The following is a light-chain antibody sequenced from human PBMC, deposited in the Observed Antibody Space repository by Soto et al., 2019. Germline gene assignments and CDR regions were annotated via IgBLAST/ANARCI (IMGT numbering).Light chain of an antibody. CDR2: EVS. Sequence: QSALTQPASVSGSPGQSITISCTGTSSDVGGYNYVSWYQQHPGKAPKLMIYEVSNRPSGASNRFSGSKSGNTASLTISGLQAEDEADYYCSSYTSSSPVVFGGGTQLTVL. CDR3: SSYTSSSPVV. V-gene: IGLV2-14*01. J-gene: IGLJ2*01. CDR1: SSDVGGYNY.